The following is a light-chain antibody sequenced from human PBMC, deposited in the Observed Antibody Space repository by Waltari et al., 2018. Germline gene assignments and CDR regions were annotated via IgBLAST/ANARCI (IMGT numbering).Light chain of an antibody. CDR2: AVS. J-gene: IGLJ2*01. Sequence: QTALTQPASVSGSPGQSITIPCTGASSDIGTSNYVPLYQQHPGKAPKLMIYAVSNRPSAVSDRFSGSKSANTASLTISGLRAEDEAYYYCSSSSTFTTLVVFGGGTKLTVL. CDR1: SSDIGTSNY. V-gene: IGLV2-14*03. CDR3: SSSSTFTTLVV.